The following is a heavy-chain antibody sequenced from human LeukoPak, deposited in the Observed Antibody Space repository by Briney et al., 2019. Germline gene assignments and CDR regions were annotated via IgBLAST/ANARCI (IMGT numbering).Heavy chain of an antibody. D-gene: IGHD5-18*01. V-gene: IGHV4-38-2*02. CDR2: IYHSGST. CDR3: ARNTAMPY. Sequence: SETLSLTCTVSGYSISSGYYWGWIRQPPGKGLEWIGSIYHSGSTYYNPSLKSRVTISVDTSKNQFSLKLSSVTAADTAVYYCARNTAMPYWGQGTLVTVSS. J-gene: IGHJ4*02. CDR1: GYSISSGYY.